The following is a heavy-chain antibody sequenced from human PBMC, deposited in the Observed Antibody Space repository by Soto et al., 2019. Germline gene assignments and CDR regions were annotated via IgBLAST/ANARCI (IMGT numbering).Heavy chain of an antibody. CDR3: AKDLVNDYIWGSYRYTGGY. CDR1: GFTFSSYA. V-gene: IGHV3-23*01. CDR2: ISGSGGST. Sequence: ESGGGLVQPGGSLRLSCAASGFTFSSYAMSWVRQAPGKGLEWVSAISGSGGSTYYADSVKGRFTISRDNSKNTLYLQMNSLRADDTAVYYCAKDLVNDYIWGSYRYTGGYWGQGTLVTVSS. J-gene: IGHJ4*02. D-gene: IGHD3-16*02.